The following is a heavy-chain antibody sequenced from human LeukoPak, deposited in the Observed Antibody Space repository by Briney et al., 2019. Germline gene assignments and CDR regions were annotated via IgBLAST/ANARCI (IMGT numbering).Heavy chain of an antibody. CDR1: GYTFTSYD. CDR3: ARDLPVQPNWFDP. D-gene: IGHD2-2*01. J-gene: IGHJ5*02. CDR2: ISAYNGNT. V-gene: IGHV1-18*01. Sequence: ASVKVSCKASGYTFTSYDINWVRQATGQGLEWMGWISAYNGNTNYAQKLQGRVTMTTDTSTSTAYMELWSLRSDDTAVYYCARDLPVQPNWFDPWGQGTLVTVSS.